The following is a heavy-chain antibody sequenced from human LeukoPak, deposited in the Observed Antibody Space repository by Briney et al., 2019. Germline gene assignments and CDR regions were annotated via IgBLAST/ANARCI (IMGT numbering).Heavy chain of an antibody. CDR1: GYTFTSYA. CDR3: AAVGIGCSGGSCYSSPGPPWFDP. Sequence: ASVTVSCKASGYTFTSYAMHWVRQAPGQRLEWMGWINAGNGNTKYSQKFQGRVTITRDTSASTAYMELSSLRPEDTAVYYCAAVGIGCSGGSCYSSPGPPWFDPWGQGTLVTVSS. CDR2: INAGNGNT. J-gene: IGHJ5*02. V-gene: IGHV1-3*01. D-gene: IGHD2-15*01.